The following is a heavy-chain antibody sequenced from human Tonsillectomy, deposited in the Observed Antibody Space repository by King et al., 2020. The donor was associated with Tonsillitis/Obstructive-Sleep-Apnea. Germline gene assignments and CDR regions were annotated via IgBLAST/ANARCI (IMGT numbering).Heavy chain of an antibody. CDR2: ISYYGSNK. CDR1: GFTFSSYA. J-gene: IGHJ4*02. CDR3: ARGITMSLPNY. Sequence: QLVQSGGGVVQPGRSLRLSCAASGFTFSSYAMHWVRQAPGKGLEWVAVISYYGSNKYYADSVKGRFTISRDNSKNTLYLQMNSLRAEDTAVYYCARGITMSLPNYWGQGTLVTVSS. D-gene: IGHD3-10*02. V-gene: IGHV3-30*04.